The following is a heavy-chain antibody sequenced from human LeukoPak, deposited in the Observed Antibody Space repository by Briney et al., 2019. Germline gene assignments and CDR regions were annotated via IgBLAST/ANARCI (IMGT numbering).Heavy chain of an antibody. D-gene: IGHD6-13*01. CDR3: ARVGQQLADY. Sequence: PGGSLRLSCAASGFSFSSYEMNWVRQAPGKGLEWVSCISSSGSPRHYADSVKGRFTISRDNAKNSLYLQMNSLRAEDTAVYYCARVGQQLADYWGQGTLVTVSS. CDR2: ISSSGSPR. CDR1: GFSFSSYE. J-gene: IGHJ4*02. V-gene: IGHV3-48*03.